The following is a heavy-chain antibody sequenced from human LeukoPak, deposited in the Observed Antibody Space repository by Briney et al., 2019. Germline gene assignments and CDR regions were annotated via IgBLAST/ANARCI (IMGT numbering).Heavy chain of an antibody. CDR3: AGCRWNYHYFEH. Sequence: PGGSLRLSCAASGFTFSSYSMNWVRQAPGKGLECVSVVYTGGSTYYADSVEGRFTISRDNSKNTLYLHMNSLRPEDTAVYYCAGCRWNYHYFEHWGQGTLVTVSS. CDR1: GFTFSSYS. V-gene: IGHV3-66*01. J-gene: IGHJ4*02. CDR2: VYTGGST. D-gene: IGHD1-7*01.